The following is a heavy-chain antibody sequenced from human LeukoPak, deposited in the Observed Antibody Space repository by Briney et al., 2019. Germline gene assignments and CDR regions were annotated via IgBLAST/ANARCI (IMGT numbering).Heavy chain of an antibody. D-gene: IGHD6-19*01. CDR1: GFTFSSYS. V-gene: IGHV3-48*01. CDR3: ARDLLEQWLSGMDV. CDR2: ISSSSSTI. J-gene: IGHJ6*02. Sequence: QSGGSLRLSCAASGFTFSSYSMNWVRQAPGKGLEWVSYISSSSSTIYYADSVKGRFTISRDNAKNPLYLQMNSLRAEDTAVYYCARDLLEQWLSGMDVWGQGTTVTVSS.